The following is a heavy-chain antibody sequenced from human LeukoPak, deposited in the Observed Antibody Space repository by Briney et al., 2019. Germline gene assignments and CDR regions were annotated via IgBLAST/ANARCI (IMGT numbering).Heavy chain of an antibody. CDR3: AREDLPLGAAADTGGFDY. CDR2: IYSGGST. J-gene: IGHJ4*02. D-gene: IGHD6-13*01. V-gene: IGHV3-53*01. CDR1: GFTVSSNY. Sequence: PGGSLRLSCAASGFTVSSNYMSWVRQAPGKGLEWVSVIYSGGSTYYADSVKGRFTISRDNSKNTLYLQMNSLRAEDTAVYYCAREDLPLGAAADTGGFDYWGQGTLVTVSS.